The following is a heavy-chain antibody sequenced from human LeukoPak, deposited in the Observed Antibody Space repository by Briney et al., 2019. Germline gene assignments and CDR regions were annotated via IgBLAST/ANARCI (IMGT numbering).Heavy chain of an antibody. CDR3: ARHITTVVTRGLGRPFDY. J-gene: IGHJ4*02. D-gene: IGHD4-23*01. CDR2: IYYSGST. CDR1: GGSISSYY. V-gene: IGHV4-59*08. Sequence: SETLSLTCTVSGGSISSYYWSWIRQPPGKGLEWIGYIYYSGSTNYNPSLKSRVTISVDTSKNQFSLKLSSVTAADTAVYYCARHITTVVTRGLGRPFDYWGQGTLVTVSS.